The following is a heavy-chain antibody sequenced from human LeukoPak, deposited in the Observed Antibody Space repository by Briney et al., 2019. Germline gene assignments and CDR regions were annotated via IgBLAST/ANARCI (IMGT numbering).Heavy chain of an antibody. V-gene: IGHV3-74*01. Sequence: GGSLRLSCAASGFTFCRDWMHWVRHAPGKGLVWGSRINRDGRSTTYADSEKGRFTISSDTAKTTLYLQMNSLRAEDTAVYYCARHPYDILTGPSFDYWGQGTLVTVSS. CDR3: ARHPYDILTGPSFDY. D-gene: IGHD3-9*01. CDR2: INRDGRST. J-gene: IGHJ4*02. CDR1: GFTFCRDW.